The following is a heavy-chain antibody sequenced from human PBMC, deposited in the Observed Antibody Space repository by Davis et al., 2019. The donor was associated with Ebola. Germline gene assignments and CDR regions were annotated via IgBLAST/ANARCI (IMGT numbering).Heavy chain of an antibody. V-gene: IGHV3-23*01. CDR2: ISGSGGST. D-gene: IGHD2-2*01. J-gene: IGHJ1*01. CDR1: VITFSSYA. Sequence: PGGSLRLSCADSVITFSSYAMTWVRQAPGKGLEWVSTISGSGGSTYYADSVKGRFTISRDNSKNSLYLQMNSLRDEDTAVYYCATLFTLVPAAIYAEYFQHWGQGTLVTVSS. CDR3: ATLFTLVPAAIYAEYFQH.